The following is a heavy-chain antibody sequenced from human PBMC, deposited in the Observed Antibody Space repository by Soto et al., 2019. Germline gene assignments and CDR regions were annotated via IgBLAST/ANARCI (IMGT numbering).Heavy chain of an antibody. Sequence: SDTLSLTCTVSGGSISSYYWSWIRQPPGKGLEWIGYIYYSGSTNYNPSLKSRVTISVDTSKNQFSLKLSSVTAADTAVYYCARGGTTVMYNWLDPWGQGTLVTVSS. CDR2: IYYSGST. D-gene: IGHD4-17*01. J-gene: IGHJ5*02. V-gene: IGHV4-59*12. CDR1: GGSISSYY. CDR3: ARGGTTVMYNWLDP.